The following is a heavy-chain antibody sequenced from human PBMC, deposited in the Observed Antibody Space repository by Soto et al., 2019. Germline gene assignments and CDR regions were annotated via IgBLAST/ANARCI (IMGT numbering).Heavy chain of an antibody. J-gene: IGHJ5*02. CDR1: GFTFSNYG. Sequence: QVQLVQSGAEVKNPGASVKVSCKASGFTFSNYGFSWVRQAPGQGLEWMGWISRHNGNTNYAQKLQGRVTMTTDTSTSTAYMELRSLRSDDTAVYYGARAVRGVSSPFDPWGQGTLVTVSS. D-gene: IGHD3-10*01. CDR3: ARAVRGVSSPFDP. V-gene: IGHV1-18*01. CDR2: ISRHNGNT.